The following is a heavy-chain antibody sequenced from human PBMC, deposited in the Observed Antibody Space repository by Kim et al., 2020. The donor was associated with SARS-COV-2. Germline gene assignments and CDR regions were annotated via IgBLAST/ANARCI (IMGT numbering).Heavy chain of an antibody. J-gene: IGHJ4*02. CDR2: IYYSGST. V-gene: IGHV4-39*01. D-gene: IGHD6-13*01. CDR3: ARRIAAAVGGLYYFDY. CDR1: GGSISSSSYY. Sequence: SETLSLTCTVSGGSISSSSYYWGWIRQPPGKGLEWIGSIYYSGSTYYNPSLKSRVTISVDTSKNQFSLKLSSVTAADTAVYYCARRIAAAVGGLYYFDYWGQGTLVTVSS.